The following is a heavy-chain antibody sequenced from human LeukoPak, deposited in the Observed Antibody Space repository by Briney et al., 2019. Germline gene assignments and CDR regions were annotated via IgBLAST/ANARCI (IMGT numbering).Heavy chain of an antibody. CDR3: ARAGQGYCSSASCFLSLDY. V-gene: IGHV4-4*02. Sequence: SGTLSLTCAVSGGSGGSISSSNFWSWVRQPPGKGLEWIGEIYHSGSTNYNPSLKSRVTISVDKSKNRFSLKLNSVTAADTAVYYCARAGQGYCSSASCFLSLDYWGQGTLVTVSS. CDR1: GGSGGSISSSNF. J-gene: IGHJ4*02. CDR2: IYHSGST. D-gene: IGHD2-2*01.